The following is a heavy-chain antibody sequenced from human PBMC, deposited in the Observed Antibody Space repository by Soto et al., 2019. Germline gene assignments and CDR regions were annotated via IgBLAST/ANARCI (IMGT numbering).Heavy chain of an antibody. Sequence: PGGSLRLSCAASGFTFSSYSMNWVRQAPGKGLEWVSSISSSSSYIYYADSVKGRFTISRDNANNSLYLQMNSLRAEDTAVYYCARDLSSSFNWFDPWGQGTLVTVSS. CDR2: ISSSSSYI. CDR1: GFTFSSYS. J-gene: IGHJ5*02. V-gene: IGHV3-21*01. D-gene: IGHD6-13*01. CDR3: ARDLSSSFNWFDP.